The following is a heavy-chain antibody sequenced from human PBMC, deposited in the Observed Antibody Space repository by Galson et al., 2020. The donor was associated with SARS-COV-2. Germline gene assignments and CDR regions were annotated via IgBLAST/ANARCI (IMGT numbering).Heavy chain of an antibody. V-gene: IGHV1-24*01. J-gene: IGHJ4*02. CDR2: FNPENGKT. CDR3: TTILGYYFRDY. CDR1: GYTLSELS. D-gene: IGHD1-26*01. Sequence: ASVKVSCKVSGYTLSELSIHWVRQAPGKGLEWVGGFNPENGKTIYAQKFQGRVTMTEDTFTNTAYMELSSLRSEDTAIFYCTTILGYYFRDYWGQGTLVTVSS.